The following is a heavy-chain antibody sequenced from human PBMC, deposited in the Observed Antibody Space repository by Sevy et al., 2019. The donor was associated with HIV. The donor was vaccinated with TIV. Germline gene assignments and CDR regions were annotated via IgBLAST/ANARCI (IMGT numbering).Heavy chain of an antibody. CDR2: ISPYNGKT. Sequence: ASVKVSCKASGYTFTSYGISWVRQAPGQGLEGMGWISPYNGKTNYAQKLQGRVTITTDTSTSTAYMEVRSLRSDDTAVYYCARGYNWNITFDYWGQGTLVTVSS. CDR3: ARGYNWNITFDY. D-gene: IGHD1-1*01. CDR1: GYTFTSYG. V-gene: IGHV1-18*01. J-gene: IGHJ4*02.